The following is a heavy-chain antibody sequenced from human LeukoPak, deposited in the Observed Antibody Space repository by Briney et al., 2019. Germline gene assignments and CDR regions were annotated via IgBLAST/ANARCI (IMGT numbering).Heavy chain of an antibody. D-gene: IGHD3-22*01. CDR1: GFTFNTYG. CDR2: IWYDASNK. V-gene: IGHV3-33*01. CDR3: ARDGDYYDSRGDAFDI. Sequence: GGSLRLSCAASGFTFNTYGMHWVRQAPGKGLEWLAIIWYDASNKYYADSVKGRFTISRDNSRNTLFLQMDSLRAEDTAVYYCARDGDYYDSRGDAFDIWGQGAMVTVAS. J-gene: IGHJ3*02.